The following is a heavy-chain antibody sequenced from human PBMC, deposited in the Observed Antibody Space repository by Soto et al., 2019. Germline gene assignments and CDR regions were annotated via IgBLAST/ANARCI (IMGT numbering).Heavy chain of an antibody. CDR1: GYTFINYG. CDR2: ISAYNGNT. J-gene: IGHJ4*02. D-gene: IGHD3-22*01. CDR3: ARGPPSYYDSSGYYKYFDY. V-gene: IGHV1-18*01. Sequence: ASVKVSCKAVGYTFINYGISWVRQAPGQGLEWMGWISAYNGNTNYAQKLQGRVTMTTDTSTSTAYMELRSLRSDDTAVYYCARGPPSYYDSSGYYKYFDYWGQGTLVTVSS.